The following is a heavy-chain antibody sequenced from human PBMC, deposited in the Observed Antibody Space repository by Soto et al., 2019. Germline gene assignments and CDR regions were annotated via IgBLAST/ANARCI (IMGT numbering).Heavy chain of an antibody. Sequence: SETLSLTSSVYGGSISSGGYYWSWIRQHPGKGLEWIGYIYYSGSTYYNPSLKSRVTISVDTSKNQFSLKLSSVTAADTAVYYCARGPGTMAKIDYWGQGTLVTVSS. V-gene: IGHV4-31*03. CDR2: IYYSGST. CDR1: GGSISSGGYY. J-gene: IGHJ4*02. CDR3: ARGPGTMAKIDY. D-gene: IGHD3-10*01.